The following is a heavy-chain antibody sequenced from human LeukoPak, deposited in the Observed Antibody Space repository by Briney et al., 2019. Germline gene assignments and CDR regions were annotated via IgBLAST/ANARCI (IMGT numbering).Heavy chain of an antibody. CDR2: IYYSGST. Sequence: SETLSLTCTVSGGSISSYYWNWIRQPPGKGLEWIGYIYYSGSTNYNPSLKSRVTISVDTSKNQFSLKLSSMTAADTAVYYCARAGVWSDAFDIWGQRTMVTVSS. D-gene: IGHD7-27*01. CDR1: GGSISSYY. CDR3: ARAGVWSDAFDI. J-gene: IGHJ3*02. V-gene: IGHV4-59*01.